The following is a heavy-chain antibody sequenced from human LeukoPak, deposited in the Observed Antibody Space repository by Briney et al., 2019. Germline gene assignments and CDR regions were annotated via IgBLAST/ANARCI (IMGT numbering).Heavy chain of an antibody. CDR3: GSGDSLMGYFDY. J-gene: IGHJ4*02. CDR2: ISSSSSYI. V-gene: IGHV3-21*01. D-gene: IGHD3-10*01. Sequence: GGSLRLSCAASGFTFSSYSMNWVRQAPGKGLEWVSSISSSSSYIYYADSVKGRFTISRDNAKNSLYLQMNSLRAEDTTVYYGGSGDSLMGYFDYWGQGTLVTVSS. CDR1: GFTFSSYS.